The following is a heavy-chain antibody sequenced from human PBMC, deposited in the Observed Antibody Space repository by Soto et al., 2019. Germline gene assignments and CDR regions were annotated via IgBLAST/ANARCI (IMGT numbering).Heavy chain of an antibody. V-gene: IGHV2-5*02. J-gene: IGHJ1*01. CDR1: GVSLSTSGVG. Sequence: QITLKESGPTLVKPTQNLTLTCTFSGVSLSTSGVGVGWIRQPPGKALEWLALIYWDDDKRYSPSLKSRLTITKDTSKNQVVLTMTNMDPVDPATYYGDQIAVYEYFQHWGQGTLVTVSS. CDR3: DQIAVYEYFQH. CDR2: IYWDDDK. D-gene: IGHD6-19*01.